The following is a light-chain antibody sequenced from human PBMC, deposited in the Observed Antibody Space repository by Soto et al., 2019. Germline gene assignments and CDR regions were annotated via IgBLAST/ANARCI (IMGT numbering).Light chain of an antibody. V-gene: IGLV2-11*01. J-gene: IGLJ3*02. CDR1: SSDVGAYNY. CDR2: DVS. CDR3: CSYAGTSRV. Sequence: QSALTQPRSLSGSPGQSVTISCTGTSSDVGAYNYVSWYQHHPGKAPTLIIYDVSKRPSGVPDRFSGSKSGNSASLTISWLQAEDEADYYCCSYAGTSRVFGGGTKVTVL.